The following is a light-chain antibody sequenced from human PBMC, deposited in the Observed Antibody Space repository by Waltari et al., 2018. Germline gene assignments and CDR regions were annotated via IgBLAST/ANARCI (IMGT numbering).Light chain of an antibody. V-gene: IGKV1-5*03. Sequence: DIQMTQSPSTLSASAGDSVTLTCRASQGLGSWLARFQQKPGTAPDFLIYKASHLESGVPSRCSGSGYGGEFTLTITSLQGENSATYYCQQYNSYPWPFGQGTKLEIK. CDR2: KAS. J-gene: IGKJ2*01. CDR3: QQYNSYPWP. CDR1: QGLGSW.